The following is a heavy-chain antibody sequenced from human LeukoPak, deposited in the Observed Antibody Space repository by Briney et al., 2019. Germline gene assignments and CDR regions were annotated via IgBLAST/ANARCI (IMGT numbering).Heavy chain of an antibody. CDR2: INPSGGST. CDR3: ARTVKPGIAAAGPDY. CDR1: GYTFTSYY. J-gene: IGHJ4*02. V-gene: IGHV1-46*01. D-gene: IGHD6-13*01. Sequence: ASVRVSCKASGYTFTSYYMHWVRQAPGQGLEWMGLINPSGGSTSYAQKFQGRVTMTRDMSTSTVYMELSSLRSEDTAVYYCARTVKPGIAAAGPDYWGQGTLVTVSS.